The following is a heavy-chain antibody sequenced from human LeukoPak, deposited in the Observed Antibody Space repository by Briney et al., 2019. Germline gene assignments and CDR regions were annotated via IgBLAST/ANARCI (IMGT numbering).Heavy chain of an antibody. V-gene: IGHV4-34*01. D-gene: IGHD3-16*01. CDR1: GGSFSGYY. CDR3: AREGDPALREVLVGDWFDL. CDR2: INHSGST. Sequence: SETLSLTCAVYGGSFSGYYWSWIRQPPGKGLEWIGEINHSGSTNYNPSLKSRVTISVDTSKNQFSLKLSSVTAADTAVYYCAREGDPALREVLVGDWFDLWGQGTLVTVSS. J-gene: IGHJ5*02.